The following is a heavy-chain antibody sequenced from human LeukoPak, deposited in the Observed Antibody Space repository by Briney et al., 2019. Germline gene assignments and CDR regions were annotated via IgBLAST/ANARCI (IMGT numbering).Heavy chain of an antibody. J-gene: IGHJ4*02. V-gene: IGHV1-69*13. CDR2: IIPIFGTA. CDR3: ARGGGDFWSGYFDY. Sequence: ASVKVSCKASGGTFSSYAISWVRQAPGQGLEWMGGIIPIFGTANYAQKFQGRVTITADGSTSTAYMELSSLRSEDTAVYYCARGGGDFWSGYFDYWGQGTLVTVSS. D-gene: IGHD3-3*01. CDR1: GGTFSSYA.